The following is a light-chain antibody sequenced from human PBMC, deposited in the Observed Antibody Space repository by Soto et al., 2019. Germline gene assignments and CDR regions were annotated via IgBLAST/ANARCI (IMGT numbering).Light chain of an antibody. Sequence: DIQMTQSPSTLSASVGDRVTITCRASQSISSWLAWYQQKPGKAPNLLIYKASSLESGVPARFSGSGSGTEITRTISSLQPYDFATYYCQQYNSDPTFGQGTRLEIK. V-gene: IGKV1-5*03. J-gene: IGKJ5*01. CDR2: KAS. CDR3: QQYNSDPT. CDR1: QSISSW.